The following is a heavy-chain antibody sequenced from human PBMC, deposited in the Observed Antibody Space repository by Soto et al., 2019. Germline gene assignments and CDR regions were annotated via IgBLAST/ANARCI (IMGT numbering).Heavy chain of an antibody. CDR1: GFTFSSYG. V-gene: IGHV3-33*01. Sequence: QPGGSLRLSCAASGFTFSSYGMHWVRQAPGKGLEWVAVIWYDGSNKYYADSVKGRFTISRDNSKNTLYLQMNSLRAEDTAVYYCARDSIAARPPYSTPFDPWGQGTLVTVSS. CDR2: IWYDGSNK. D-gene: IGHD6-6*01. CDR3: ARDSIAARPPYSTPFDP. J-gene: IGHJ5*02.